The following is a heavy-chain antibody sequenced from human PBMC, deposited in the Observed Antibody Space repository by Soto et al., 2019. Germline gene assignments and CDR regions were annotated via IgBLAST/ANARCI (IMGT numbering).Heavy chain of an antibody. V-gene: IGHV1-58*01. CDR1: GFTFSNSV. J-gene: IGHJ6*02. D-gene: IGHD6-13*01. Sequence: QMQLVQSGPEVKQPGTSVKVSCKASGFTFSNSVVQWVRQTRGQRLERRGWIVVGSGNRNYAQRFQERVTLTRDMYTRTAYRELSSLRCEDTAVYYCAADTAAAGTYYFYDMDVWGLGSTVTVSS. CDR2: IVVGSGNR. CDR3: AADTAAAGTYYFYDMDV.